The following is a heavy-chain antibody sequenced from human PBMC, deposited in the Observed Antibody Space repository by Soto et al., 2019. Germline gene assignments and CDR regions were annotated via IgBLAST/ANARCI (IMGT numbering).Heavy chain of an antibody. Sequence: GASVKVSCKASEYTFTSYTMHWVRQAPGQRLEWMGWINGGNGNTKYSQKFRGRVTITRDTSASTAYMELSSLRSDDTAVYYCARELQGLYYFDYWGQGTLVTVSS. V-gene: IGHV1-3*01. J-gene: IGHJ4*02. CDR1: EYTFTSYT. D-gene: IGHD4-4*01. CDR3: ARELQGLYYFDY. CDR2: INGGNGNT.